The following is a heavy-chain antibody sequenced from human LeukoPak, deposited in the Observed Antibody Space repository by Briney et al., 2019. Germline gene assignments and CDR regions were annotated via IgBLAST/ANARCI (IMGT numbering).Heavy chain of an antibody. CDR1: GFTFNNFN. Sequence: GGSLRLSCAASGFTFNNFNMNWVRQAPGKGLEWVSSITSGGDYIYYADSVKGRFTTSRDNAKNSLSLQLNSLRVEDTAVYYCARGHYDVLAASYKWTPDYWGQGTLVTVSS. V-gene: IGHV3-21*01. J-gene: IGHJ4*02. CDR2: ITSGGDYI. CDR3: ARGHYDVLAASYKWTPDY. D-gene: IGHD3-9*01.